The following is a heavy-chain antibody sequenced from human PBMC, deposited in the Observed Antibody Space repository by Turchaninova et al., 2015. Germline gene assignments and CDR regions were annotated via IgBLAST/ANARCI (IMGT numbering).Heavy chain of an antibody. J-gene: IGHJ4*02. CDR1: GFTFSNYW. V-gene: IGHV3-7*01. Sequence: EVQLVESGGGLVQPGGSRGLSWAASGFTFSNYWMSWGRQAPGKGLEWVANIKKDGSEKYYVDSVKGRFTISRDNAQNSLYLQMNSLRAEDTAVYYCARAIQSGVDYFDYWGQGTLVTVSS. CDR2: IKKDGSEK. D-gene: IGHD1-26*01. CDR3: ARAIQSGVDYFDY.